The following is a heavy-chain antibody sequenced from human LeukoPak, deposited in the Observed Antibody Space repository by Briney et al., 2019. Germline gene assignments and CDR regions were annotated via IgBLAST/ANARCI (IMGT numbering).Heavy chain of an antibody. CDR2: INTNTGNP. CDR1: GYTFTSYA. J-gene: IGHJ4*02. Sequence: ASVEVSCKASGYTFTSYAMNWVRQAPGQGLEWMGWINTNTGNPTYAQGFTGRFVFSLDTSVSTAYPQISSLKAEDTAVYYCARVPAYYGSGSQDYWGQGTLVTVSS. CDR3: ARVPAYYGSGSQDY. D-gene: IGHD3-10*01. V-gene: IGHV7-4-1*02.